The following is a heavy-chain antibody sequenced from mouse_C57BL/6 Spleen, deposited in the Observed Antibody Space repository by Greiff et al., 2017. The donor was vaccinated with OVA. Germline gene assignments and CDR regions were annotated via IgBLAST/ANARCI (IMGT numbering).Heavy chain of an antibody. CDR1: GYTFTNYW. Sequence: QVQLQQSGAELVRPGTSVKMSCKASGYTFTNYWIGWAKQRPGHGLEWIGDIYPGGGYTNYNEKFKGKATLTADKSSSTAYMQFSSLTSEDSAVYDCARGYDGFFDVWGTGTTVTVSS. CDR3: ARGYDGFFDV. CDR2: IYPGGGYT. V-gene: IGHV1-63*01. D-gene: IGHD2-3*01. J-gene: IGHJ1*03.